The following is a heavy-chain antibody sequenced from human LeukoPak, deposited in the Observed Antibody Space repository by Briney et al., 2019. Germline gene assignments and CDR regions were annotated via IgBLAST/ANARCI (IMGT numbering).Heavy chain of an antibody. Sequence: GASVQVSCKASGCTFSSYAIRWVRQAPGQGLEWVGGIIPIFGTANYAQKFQGRVTITADESTSTAYMELRSLRSDDAAVYYCARDGKWELLAGPIDYWGQGTLVTVSS. CDR3: ARDGKWELLAGPIDY. J-gene: IGHJ4*02. D-gene: IGHD1-26*01. CDR2: IIPIFGTA. CDR1: GCTFSSYA. V-gene: IGHV1-69*13.